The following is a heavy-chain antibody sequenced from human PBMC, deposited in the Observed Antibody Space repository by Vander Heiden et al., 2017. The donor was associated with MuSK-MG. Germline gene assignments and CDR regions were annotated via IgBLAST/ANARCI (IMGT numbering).Heavy chain of an antibody. D-gene: IGHD1-26*01. J-gene: IGHJ6*02. V-gene: IGHV4-59*01. CDR3: AGDLGDFHPPYGLDV. CDR1: GGSISSYY. Sequence: QVQLQESGPGLVRPSETLSLSCSVSGGSISSYYWTWIRQSPGKGLEWIGHISYRGSISYNPSLQSRAIISLDTSKNQFSLRLTSVTAADAAMYYCAGDLGDFHPPYGLDVWGQGTTVAVSS. CDR2: ISYRGSI.